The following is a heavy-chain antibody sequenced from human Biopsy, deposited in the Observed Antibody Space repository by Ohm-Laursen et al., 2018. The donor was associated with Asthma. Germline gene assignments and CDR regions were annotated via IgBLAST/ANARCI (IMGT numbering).Heavy chain of an antibody. Sequence: VASVKVSCKVSGYNFISFAIHWVRQAPGQRLEWMGWVNTGNVDTKYSQKFQGRVTITMDTSESPAYMELRSLRSEDTATYYCARTYYDFLTGQVKDVFGVWGQGTMVTVSS. J-gene: IGHJ3*01. D-gene: IGHD3-9*01. V-gene: IGHV1-3*04. CDR2: VNTGNVDT. CDR1: GYNFISFA. CDR3: ARTYYDFLTGQVKDVFGV.